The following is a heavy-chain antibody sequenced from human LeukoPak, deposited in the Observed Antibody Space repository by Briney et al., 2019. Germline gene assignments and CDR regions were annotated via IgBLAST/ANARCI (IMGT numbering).Heavy chain of an antibody. CDR3: ARDRGGLLWFGSPSDGMDV. J-gene: IGHJ6*04. CDR2: ISYDGSNK. V-gene: IGHV3-30*04. D-gene: IGHD3-10*01. Sequence: GGSLILSCAASGFTFSSYAMHWVRQAPGKGLEWVAVISYDGSNKYYADSVKGRFTISRDNSKNTLYLQMNSLRAEDTAVYYCARDRGGLLWFGSPSDGMDVWGKGTTVTVSS. CDR1: GFTFSSYA.